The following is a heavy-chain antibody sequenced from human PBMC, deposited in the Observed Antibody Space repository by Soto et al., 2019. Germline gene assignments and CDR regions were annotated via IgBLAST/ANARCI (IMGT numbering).Heavy chain of an antibody. CDR3: ARDSCSSTSCYWDYYYYGMDV. J-gene: IGHJ6*02. V-gene: IGHV1-69*01. CDR1: GGTFSSYA. CDR2: IIHIFGTA. D-gene: IGHD2-2*01. Sequence: QVQLVQSGAEVKKPGSSVKVSCKASGGTFSSYAISWVRQAPGQGLEWMGGIIHIFGTANYAQKFQGRVTITADESTSTAYMELSSLRSEDTAVYYCARDSCSSTSCYWDYYYYGMDVWGQGTTVTVSS.